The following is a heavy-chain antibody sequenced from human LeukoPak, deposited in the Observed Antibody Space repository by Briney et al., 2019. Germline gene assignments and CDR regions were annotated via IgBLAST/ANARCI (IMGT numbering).Heavy chain of an antibody. V-gene: IGHV1-69*04. CDR2: IIPILGIA. Sequence: SVKVSYKASGGTFSSYAISWVRQAPGQGLEWMGRIIPILGIANYAQKFQGRVTITADKSTSTAYMELSSLRSEDTAVYYCARARIAAAGTTLAIDYWGQGTLVTVSS. CDR3: ARARIAAAGTTLAIDY. CDR1: GGTFSSYA. J-gene: IGHJ4*02. D-gene: IGHD6-13*01.